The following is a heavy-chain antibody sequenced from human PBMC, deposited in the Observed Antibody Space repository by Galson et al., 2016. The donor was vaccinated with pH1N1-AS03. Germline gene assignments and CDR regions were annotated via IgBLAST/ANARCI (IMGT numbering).Heavy chain of an antibody. CDR3: ARGLTYHFGSGSVF. Sequence: SCKASGGTLNNYAVNWVRQAPGQGLEWMGGISPIFGSANHAQKFQGRVTITADIITNTAYMELSGLSSEDTAVYYCARGLTYHFGSGSVFWGQGTLVTVSS. J-gene: IGHJ4*02. V-gene: IGHV1-69*06. CDR1: GGTLNNYA. D-gene: IGHD3-10*01. CDR2: ISPIFGSA.